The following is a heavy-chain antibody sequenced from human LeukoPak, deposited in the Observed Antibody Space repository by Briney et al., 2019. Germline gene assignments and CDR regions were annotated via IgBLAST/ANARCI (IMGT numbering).Heavy chain of an antibody. CDR3: VTGFQYGLWGVPYFYYMHA. CDR1: GYDFTGYY. CDR2: VNPRNGGT. D-gene: IGHD3-10*01. V-gene: IGHV1-2*02. J-gene: IGHJ6*03. Sequence: ASVKVSCKASGYDFTGYYVHWVRQAPGHGFEWMGWVNPRNGGTHYAQNFQGRVTITGDTSITTAYMELDSLTSDDTAVYYCVTGFQYGLWGVPYFYYMHAWGKGTTATVSS.